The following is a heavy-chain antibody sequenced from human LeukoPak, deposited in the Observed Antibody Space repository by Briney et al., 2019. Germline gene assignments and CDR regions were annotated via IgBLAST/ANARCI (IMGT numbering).Heavy chain of an antibody. D-gene: IGHD2-2*01. J-gene: IGHJ4*02. CDR2: VFHSGST. CDR3: ARSLSTAGIDY. Sequence: SETLSLTCTVSGYSISSGRYWGWIRQPPGKGLEWIGSVFHSGSTYYNPSLKSRVTISVDTSKNHFSLNLRSVTAADTAMYFCARSLSTAGIDYWGQGTLVTVSS. V-gene: IGHV4-38-2*02. CDR1: GYSISSGRY.